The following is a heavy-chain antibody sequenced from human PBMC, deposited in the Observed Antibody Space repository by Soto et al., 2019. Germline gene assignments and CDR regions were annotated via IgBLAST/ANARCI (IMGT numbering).Heavy chain of an antibody. Sequence: ESGGGVVQPGRSLRLSCAASGFTFSSYGMHWVRQAPGKGLEWVAVIWYDGSNKWYADSVKGRFTISRDNSKNTLYLQMNSLGAEDTAVYSCARDRGYSGYDSPRFYYGMDVWGQGTTVTVSS. V-gene: IGHV3-33*01. CDR2: IWYDGSNK. D-gene: IGHD5-12*01. J-gene: IGHJ6*02. CDR3: ARDRGYSGYDSPRFYYGMDV. CDR1: GFTFSSYG.